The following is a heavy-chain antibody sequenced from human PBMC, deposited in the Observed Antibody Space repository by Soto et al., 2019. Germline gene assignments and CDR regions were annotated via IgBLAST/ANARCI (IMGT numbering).Heavy chain of an antibody. CDR2: IYYSGST. J-gene: IGHJ4*02. CDR1: GGSISSSNYY. CDR3: ARRYYGSGWGSDY. Sequence: SETLSLTCTVSGGSISSSNYYWGWIRQPPGKGLEWIGSIYYSGSTYYNPSLKSRVTISVDTSRNQFSLKLSSVTAADTAVYYCARRYYGSGWGSDYWGQGTLVTVPQ. V-gene: IGHV4-39*01. D-gene: IGHD3-10*01.